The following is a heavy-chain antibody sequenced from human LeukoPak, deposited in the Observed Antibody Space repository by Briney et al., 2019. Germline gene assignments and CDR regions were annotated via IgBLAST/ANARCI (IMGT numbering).Heavy chain of an antibody. J-gene: IGHJ5*02. V-gene: IGHV4-38-2*01. CDR1: GYSIISGYD. D-gene: IGHD1-20*01. Sequence: PSETLSLTCAVSGYSIISGYDSGCIRQPPEKGLEWIGSIYHSGSTYYNPSLKSRVTISVDTSKNQFSLKLSSVTAADTAVYYCASWYNCSSPISLDPGGWGTLVTVSS. CDR2: IYHSGST. CDR3: ASWYNCSSPISLDP.